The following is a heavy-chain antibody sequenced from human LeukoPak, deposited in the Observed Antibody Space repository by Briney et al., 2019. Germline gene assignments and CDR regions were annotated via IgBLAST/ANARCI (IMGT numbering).Heavy chain of an antibody. D-gene: IGHD3-22*01. CDR2: ISSSGSTI. Sequence: PGGSLRLSCAASGFTFSSYEMNWVRQAPGKGLEWVSYISSSGSTIYYADSVKGRFTISRDNAKNSLYLQINSLRAEDTAVYYCARADSSGYYTWGQGTLVTVSS. CDR3: ARADSSGYYT. V-gene: IGHV3-48*03. CDR1: GFTFSSYE. J-gene: IGHJ5*02.